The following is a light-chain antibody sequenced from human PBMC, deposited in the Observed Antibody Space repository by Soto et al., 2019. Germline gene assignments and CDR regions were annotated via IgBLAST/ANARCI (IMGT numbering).Light chain of an antibody. CDR2: DTF. J-gene: IGKJ1*01. Sequence: EIVLTQSPATLSLSPGERATLSCRASQSVSNYLTWYQQKPGQAPRLLVYDTFNRANGIPARFSGSGSDTDFTLTISSLEPEDFAVYYCQRRAGWPRTFGQGTKVDIK. CDR3: QRRAGWPRT. CDR1: QSVSNY. V-gene: IGKV3-11*01.